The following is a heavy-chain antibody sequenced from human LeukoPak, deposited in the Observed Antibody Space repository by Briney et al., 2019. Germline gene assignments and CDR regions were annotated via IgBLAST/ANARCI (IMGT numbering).Heavy chain of an antibody. V-gene: IGHV3-21*01. CDR2: ISSSSSYI. J-gene: IGHJ4*02. Sequence: GGSLRLSCAASGFTFSSYSMNWVRQAPGEGLERVSSISSSSSYIYYADSVKGRFTISRDNAKNSLYLQMNSLRAEDTAVYYCARDQDSSGYCDYWGQGTLVTVSS. D-gene: IGHD3-22*01. CDR3: ARDQDSSGYCDY. CDR1: GFTFSSYS.